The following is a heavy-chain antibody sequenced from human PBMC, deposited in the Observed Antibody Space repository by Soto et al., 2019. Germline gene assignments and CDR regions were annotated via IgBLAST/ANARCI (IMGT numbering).Heavy chain of an antibody. CDR3: ASGYYYDSSGYDLDY. J-gene: IGHJ4*02. D-gene: IGHD3-22*01. CDR1: GYTFTSYV. CDR2: ISAYNGNT. V-gene: IGHV1-18*01. Sequence: ASVKVSCKASGYTFTSYVISWVRQAPGQGLEWMGWISAYNGNTNYAQKLQGRVTMTTDTSTSTAYMELRSLRSDDTAVYYCASGYYYDSSGYDLDYWGQGTLVTVSS.